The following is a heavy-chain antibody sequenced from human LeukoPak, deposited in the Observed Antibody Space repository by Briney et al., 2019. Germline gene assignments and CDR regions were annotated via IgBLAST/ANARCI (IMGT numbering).Heavy chain of an antibody. V-gene: IGHV1-18*01. D-gene: IGHD4-23*01. Sequence: ASVKVSCKASGYTFTSYGISWVRQAPGQGLEWMGWISAYNGNTNYAQKLQGRVTMTTDTSTSTAYMELRSLTSDDTAVYYCARAPTTVVTPNYYYYYMDVWGKGTTVTVSS. CDR2: ISAYNGNT. J-gene: IGHJ6*03. CDR3: ARAPTTVVTPNYYYYYMDV. CDR1: GYTFTSYG.